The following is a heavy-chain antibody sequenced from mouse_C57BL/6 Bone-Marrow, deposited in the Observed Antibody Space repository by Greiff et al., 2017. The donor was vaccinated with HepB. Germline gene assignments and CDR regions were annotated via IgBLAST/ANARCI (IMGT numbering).Heavy chain of an antibody. D-gene: IGHD1-1*01. Sequence: EVKLVESGGGLVKPGGSLKLSCAASGFTFSDYGMHWVRQAPEKGLEWVAYIRSGSSTIYYADTVKGRFTISRDNAKNTLFLQMTSLRSEDTAMYYCARNYGSSPYYFDYWGQGTTLTVSS. CDR3: ARNYGSSPYYFDY. CDR2: IRSGSSTI. V-gene: IGHV5-17*01. CDR1: GFTFSDYG. J-gene: IGHJ2*01.